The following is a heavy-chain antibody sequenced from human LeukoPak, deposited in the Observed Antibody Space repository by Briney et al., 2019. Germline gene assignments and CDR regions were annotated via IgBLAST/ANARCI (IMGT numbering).Heavy chain of an antibody. D-gene: IGHD5-18*01. Sequence: GSLRLSCTPSEFTVGGYAMSWVRQTPGRGLEWVGFIRNKAYGGTTEYAASVKGRFTISRDDSRNIAYLQMNSLKPEDTAVYYCSLANRGYSYGFDYWGQGTLVTVSS. J-gene: IGHJ4*02. CDR1: EFTVGGYA. CDR2: IRNKAYGGTT. CDR3: SLANRGYSYGFDY. V-gene: IGHV3-49*04.